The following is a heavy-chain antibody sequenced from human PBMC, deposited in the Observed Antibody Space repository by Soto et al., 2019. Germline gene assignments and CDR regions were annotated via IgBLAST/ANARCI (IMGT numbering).Heavy chain of an antibody. V-gene: IGHV4-34*01. CDR3: ARGQRGYSSSWQYYYYYYGMDV. CDR2: INHSGST. CDR1: GGSFSGYY. D-gene: IGHD6-13*01. J-gene: IGHJ6*02. Sequence: PSETLSLTCAVYGGSFSGYYWSWIRQPPGKGLEWIGEINHSGSTNYNPSLKSRVTISVDTSKNQFSLKLSSVTAADTAVYYCARGQRGYSSSWQYYYYYYGMDVWGQGTTVTVYS.